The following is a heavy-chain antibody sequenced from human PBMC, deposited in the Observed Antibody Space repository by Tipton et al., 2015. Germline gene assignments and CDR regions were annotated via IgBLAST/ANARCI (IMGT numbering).Heavy chain of an antibody. Sequence: LRLSCNVSGGSISDGDHYWSWIRQPPGKGLEWIGYISHIGNINYNPSLESRVKISLETSSNEFSLKVTSLTAADTAIYFCARDVGGRDGRNHAFDLWGQGTMVTVSS. CDR1: GGSISDGDHY. J-gene: IGHJ3*01. CDR2: ISHIGNI. V-gene: IGHV4-30-4*01. CDR3: ARDVGGRDGRNHAFDL. D-gene: IGHD1-14*01.